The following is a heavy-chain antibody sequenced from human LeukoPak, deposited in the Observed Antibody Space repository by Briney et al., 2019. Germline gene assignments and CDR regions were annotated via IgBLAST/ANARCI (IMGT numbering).Heavy chain of an antibody. Sequence: GGSLRLSCAASGFTFSSYSMTWVRQAPGKGLEWVSSISSSSGYIYYADSVKGRFTISGDNAKNSLYLQMNSLRAEDTAVYYCARVHGGHMVRGVLYPWGQGTLVTVSS. D-gene: IGHD3-10*01. CDR2: ISSSSGYI. CDR1: GFTFSSYS. CDR3: ARVHGGHMVRGVLYP. V-gene: IGHV3-21*01. J-gene: IGHJ5*02.